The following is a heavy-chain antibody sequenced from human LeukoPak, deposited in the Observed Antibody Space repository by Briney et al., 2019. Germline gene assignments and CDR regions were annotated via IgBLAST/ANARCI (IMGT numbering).Heavy chain of an antibody. J-gene: IGHJ6*04. CDR1: GFTFDDYG. CDR3: ARDQGYGDLASRLLSHLDV. V-gene: IGHV3-20*04. D-gene: IGHD4-17*01. Sequence: RTGGSLRLSCAASGFTFDDYGMSWVRQAPGKGLEWVSGINWNGGSTGYADSVKGRFTISRDNAKNSLYLQMNSLRAEDTALYYCARDQGYGDLASRLLSHLDVWGKGTTVTVSS. CDR2: INWNGGST.